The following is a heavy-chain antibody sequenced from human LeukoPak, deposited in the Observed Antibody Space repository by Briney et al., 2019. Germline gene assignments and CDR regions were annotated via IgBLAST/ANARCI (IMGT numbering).Heavy chain of an antibody. CDR2: IKQDGSEK. V-gene: IGHV3-7*03. Sequence: GGSLRLSCAASGFTFSSYWMSWVRQAPGKGLEWVANIKQDGSEKYYADSVKGRFTISRDNSKNTLYLQMNSLRAEDTAVYYCAKELYGDYPYYFDYWGQGTLVTVSS. J-gene: IGHJ4*02. D-gene: IGHD4-17*01. CDR3: AKELYGDYPYYFDY. CDR1: GFTFSSYW.